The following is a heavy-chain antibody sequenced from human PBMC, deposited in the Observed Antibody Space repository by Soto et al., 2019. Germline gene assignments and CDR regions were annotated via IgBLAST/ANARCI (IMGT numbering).Heavy chain of an antibody. J-gene: IGHJ4*02. CDR3: ARHAGNSWKGDYFDY. CDR2: IDPNDSQT. Sequence: PGESLKISCHASGYSFSISWIGWVRQMPGKGLEWMGIIDPNDSQTIYSPPFQGQVTISADKSIDTAYLQWSSLKTSDTAMYYCARHAGNSWKGDYFDYWGQGALVTVSS. D-gene: IGHD6-13*01. V-gene: IGHV5-51*01. CDR1: GYSFSISW.